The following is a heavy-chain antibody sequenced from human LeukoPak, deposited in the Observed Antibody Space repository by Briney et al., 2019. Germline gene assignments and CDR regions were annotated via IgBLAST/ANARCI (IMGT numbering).Heavy chain of an antibody. CDR2: IYYSGST. CDR1: GGSISSYY. J-gene: IGHJ4*02. V-gene: IGHV4-59*01. CDR3: AIWSGYSGGVRYFDY. Sequence: SETLSLTCTVSGGSISSYYWSWIRQPRGKGLEWIGYIYYSGSTNYNPSLKSRVTISVGTSKNQFSLKLSSVTAADTAMYYCAIWSGYSGGVRYFDYWGQGTLVTVSS. D-gene: IGHD3-3*01.